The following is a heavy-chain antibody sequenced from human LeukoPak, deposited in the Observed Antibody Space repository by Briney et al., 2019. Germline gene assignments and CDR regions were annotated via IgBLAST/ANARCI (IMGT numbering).Heavy chain of an antibody. CDR1: GFTFSSYA. V-gene: IGHV3-23*01. D-gene: IGHD2-15*01. Sequence: GGSLRPSCAAPGFTFSSYAMSWVRQAPGKGLEWVSAISGSGGSTYYADSVKGRFTISRDNSKNTLYLQMNSLRAEDTAVYYCAKGKDYCSGGSCYSVDTAFDYWGQGTLVTVSS. CDR2: ISGSGGST. J-gene: IGHJ4*02. CDR3: AKGKDYCSGGSCYSVDTAFDY.